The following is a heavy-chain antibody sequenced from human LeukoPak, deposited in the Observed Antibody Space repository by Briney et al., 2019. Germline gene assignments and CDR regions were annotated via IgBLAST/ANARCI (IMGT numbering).Heavy chain of an antibody. Sequence: PGGSLRLSCAASGFTFSSCAMSWVRQAPGKGLEWVSAISGSGSTIYYADSVKGRFTISRDNAKNSLYLQMNSLRAEDTAVYYCARDGVVMLSHYYYGMDVWGQGTTVTVSS. J-gene: IGHJ6*02. CDR3: ARDGVVMLSHYYYGMDV. CDR1: GFTFSSCA. CDR2: ISGSGSTI. D-gene: IGHD3-3*01. V-gene: IGHV3-23*01.